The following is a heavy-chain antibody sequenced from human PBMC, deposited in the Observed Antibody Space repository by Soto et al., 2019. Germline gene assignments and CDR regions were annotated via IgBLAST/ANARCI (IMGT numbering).Heavy chain of an antibody. Sequence: PSQTLSLTCVISGDSVSANSAAWNWIRHSPARGLEWLGRTYYRSKWYNDYAVSLKSRITINPDTSKNQFSVQLNSVTPEDTAVYYCARVRVVPGARHFYGMDVWGQGNPVTVSS. D-gene: IGHD2-2*01. CDR1: GDSVSANSAA. CDR2: TYYRSKWYN. CDR3: ARVRVVPGARHFYGMDV. V-gene: IGHV6-1*01. J-gene: IGHJ6*02.